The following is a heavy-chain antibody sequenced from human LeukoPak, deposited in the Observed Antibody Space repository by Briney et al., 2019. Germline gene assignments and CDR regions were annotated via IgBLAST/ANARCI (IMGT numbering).Heavy chain of an antibody. CDR3: ARGRRGIGGDLIYGMDV. CDR1: GGSFSGYY. Sequence: KPSETLSLTCAVYGGSFSGYYWSWIRQPPGKGLEWLGEINHSGSTNYNPSLKSRVTISVDTSKNQFSLKLSSVTAADTAVYYCARGRRGIGGDLIYGMDVWGKGTTVTVSS. CDR2: INHSGST. J-gene: IGHJ6*04. D-gene: IGHD2-21*02. V-gene: IGHV4-34*01.